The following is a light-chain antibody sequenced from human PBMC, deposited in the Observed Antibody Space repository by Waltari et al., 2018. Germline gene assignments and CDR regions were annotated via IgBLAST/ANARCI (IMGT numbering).Light chain of an antibody. J-gene: IGLJ3*02. CDR1: SSDVGGYNY. V-gene: IGLV2-14*03. CDR2: DVS. CDR3: SSYTSSSTLWV. Sequence: QSALTQPASVSGSPGQSITISCTGTSSDVGGYNYVSWYQQHPGKAPKLMIYDVSNRPSGVSNRFSGLQAEDEADYYCSSYTSSSTLWVFGGGTKLTVL.